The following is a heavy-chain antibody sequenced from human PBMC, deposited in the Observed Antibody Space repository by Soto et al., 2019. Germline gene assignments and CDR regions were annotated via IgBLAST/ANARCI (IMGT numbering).Heavy chain of an antibody. CDR2: IIPILGIA. Sequence: QVQLVQSGAEVKKPGSSVKVSCKASGGTFSSYTISWVRQAPGQGLEWMGRIIPILGIANYAQKFQVRVTITADKYTSTAYMELSSLRSEDTAVYYCARGMVVAATTVNWFDPWGQGTLVTVSS. J-gene: IGHJ5*02. CDR3: ARGMVVAATTVNWFDP. D-gene: IGHD2-15*01. V-gene: IGHV1-69*02. CDR1: GGTFSSYT.